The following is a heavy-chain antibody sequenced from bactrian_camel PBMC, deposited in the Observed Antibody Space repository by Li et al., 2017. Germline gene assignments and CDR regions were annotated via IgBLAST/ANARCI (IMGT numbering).Heavy chain of an antibody. Sequence: VQLVESGGGLVQPGGSLRLSCAASGFTDRAYGFSTYDMSWVRQAPGKGLELVSTIFGGDGTYYVNSVKGRYTISRDNAKNTLYLHLNSLKTEDTAMYYCAKDTATIATMLHIPLGYNYWGQGTQVTVS. V-gene: IGHV3S40*01. CDR2: IFGGDGT. J-gene: IGHJ4*01. CDR1: GFTDRAYGFSTYD. CDR3: AKDTATIATMLHIPLGYNY. D-gene: IGHD4*01.